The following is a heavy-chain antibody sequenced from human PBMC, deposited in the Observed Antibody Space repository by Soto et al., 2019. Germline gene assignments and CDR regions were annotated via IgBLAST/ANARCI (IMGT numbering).Heavy chain of an antibody. J-gene: IGHJ4*02. CDR1: GDSVSSTSSS. Sequence: SQTLSLPCAISGDSVSSTSSSWNWIRQSPSRGLEWLGRTYYRSKWYNDYAPSVKSRMTSNPDTSKNQFSLQLNSVTPEDTAVYYCSRYFVGGWYRYSFDSWGQGTLVTVSS. CDR2: TYYRSKWYN. CDR3: SRYFVGGWYRYSFDS. V-gene: IGHV6-1*01. D-gene: IGHD6-19*01.